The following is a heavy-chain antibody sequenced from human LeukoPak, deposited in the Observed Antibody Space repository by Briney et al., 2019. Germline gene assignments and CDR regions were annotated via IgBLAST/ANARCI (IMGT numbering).Heavy chain of an antibody. CDR3: ARAYSYGLLDWFDP. Sequence: SETLSLTCTVSGGSISSGDYYWSWIRQPPGKGLEWIGYIYYSGSTYYNPSLKSRVTISVDTSKNQFSLKLSSVTAADTAVYYCARAYSYGLLDWFDPWGQGTLVTVSS. CDR1: GGSISSGDYY. J-gene: IGHJ5*02. CDR2: IYYSGST. D-gene: IGHD5-18*01. V-gene: IGHV4-30-4*08.